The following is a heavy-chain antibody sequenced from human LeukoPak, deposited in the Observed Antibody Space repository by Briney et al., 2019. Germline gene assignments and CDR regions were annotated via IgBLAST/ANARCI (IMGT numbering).Heavy chain of an antibody. CDR3: AKGGQSWLPYFDY. V-gene: IGHV3-33*06. CDR1: GFTFSSYG. J-gene: IGHJ4*02. D-gene: IGHD5-24*01. Sequence: GGSLRLSCAASGFTFSSYGMHWVRQAPGKGLEWVAVIWYDGSNKNYADSVKGRFTISRDNSKNTLYLQMNSLRAEDTAVYYCAKGGQSWLPYFDYWGQGTLVTVSS. CDR2: IWYDGSNK.